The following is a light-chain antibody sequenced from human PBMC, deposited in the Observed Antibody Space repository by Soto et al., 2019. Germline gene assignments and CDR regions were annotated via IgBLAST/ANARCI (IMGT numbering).Light chain of an antibody. Sequence: QTVVTQEPSFSVSPGGTVTLTCGLISASVSTSYYPSWYQQTPGQAPRTLIYNTNIRSSGVPDRFSGSILGNKAALTITGAQADDDSDYYCVLYMGSGIWVFGGGTKLTVL. CDR3: VLYMGSGIWV. CDR2: NTN. CDR1: SASVSTSYY. V-gene: IGLV8-61*01. J-gene: IGLJ3*02.